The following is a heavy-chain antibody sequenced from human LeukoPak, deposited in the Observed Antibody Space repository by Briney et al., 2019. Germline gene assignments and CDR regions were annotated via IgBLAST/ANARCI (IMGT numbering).Heavy chain of an antibody. D-gene: IGHD3-10*01. CDR2: FESGGNT. Sequence: GGSLRLSCTVSGFTFSRYNMNWVRQAPGKGLEWVSLFESGGNTYYADSVKGRFTISRDNSKNTLYLQMNSLRAEDTAVYYCAKMREGASGSYWDFDYWGQGTLVSVSS. CDR3: AKMREGASGSYWDFDY. J-gene: IGHJ4*02. V-gene: IGHV3-23*01. CDR1: GFTFSRYN.